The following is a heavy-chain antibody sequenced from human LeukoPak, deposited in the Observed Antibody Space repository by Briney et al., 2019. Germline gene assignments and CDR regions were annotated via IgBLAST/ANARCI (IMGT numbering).Heavy chain of an antibody. Sequence: SQTLSLTCTVSGGSISSGGYSWSWIRQPPGKGLEWIGYISYSGSTYYNPSLKSRVTMSLDTSKNQFSLKLSSVTAADTAVYYCARHSGYSYGYYYYYYMDVWGKRTTVTISS. CDR3: ARHSGYSYGYYYYYYMDV. CDR2: ISYSGST. D-gene: IGHD5-18*01. CDR1: GGSISSGGYS. V-gene: IGHV4-30-4*07. J-gene: IGHJ6*03.